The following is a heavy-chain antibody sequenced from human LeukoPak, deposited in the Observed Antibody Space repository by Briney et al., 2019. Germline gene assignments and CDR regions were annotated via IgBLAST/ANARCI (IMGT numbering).Heavy chain of an antibody. Sequence: GASVKVSCKASGGTFSSYAISWVRQAPGQGLEWMGGIIPILGTANYAQKFQGRVTITADESTSTAYMELSSLRSEDTAVYYCARERSPGRYYYDREDAFDIWGQGTMVTVSS. J-gene: IGHJ3*02. V-gene: IGHV1-69*13. D-gene: IGHD3-22*01. CDR1: GGTFSSYA. CDR3: ARERSPGRYYYDREDAFDI. CDR2: IIPILGTA.